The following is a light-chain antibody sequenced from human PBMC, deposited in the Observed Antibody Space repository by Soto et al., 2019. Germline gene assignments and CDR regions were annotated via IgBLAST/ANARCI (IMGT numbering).Light chain of an antibody. CDR3: TSYAGSNIWV. V-gene: IGLV2-8*01. CDR1: SNDVGGYNY. CDR2: EVS. J-gene: IGLJ3*02. Sequence: QSALTQPPSASGSPGQSVTISCTGTSNDVGGYNYVSWCQQYPGKAPKLMIYEVSKRPSGVPDRFSGSKSGKTASLTVSGLQPEDEADYYCTSYAGSNIWVFGGGTKLTVL.